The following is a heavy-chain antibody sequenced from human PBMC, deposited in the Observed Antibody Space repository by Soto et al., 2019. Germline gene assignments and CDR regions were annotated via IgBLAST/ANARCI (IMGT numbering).Heavy chain of an antibody. J-gene: IGHJ4*02. CDR3: ARDFSLYDFWSGYLYDY. D-gene: IGHD3-3*01. CDR2: INAGNGNT. V-gene: IGHV1-3*01. CDR1: GYTFTSYA. Sequence: ASVKVSCKASGYTFTSYAMHWVRQAPGQRFEWIGWINAGNGNTRYSQKFQGRVTITRDTSASTAYMELSSLRSEDTAVYYCARDFSLYDFWSGYLYDYWGQGTLVTVSS.